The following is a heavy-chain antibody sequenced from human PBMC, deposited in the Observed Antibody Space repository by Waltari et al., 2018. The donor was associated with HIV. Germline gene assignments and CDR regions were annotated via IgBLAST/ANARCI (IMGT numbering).Heavy chain of an antibody. J-gene: IGHJ5*02. CDR1: GFSLSTSGVG. Sequence: QITLKESGPTLVKPTQTLTLTCTFPGFSLSTSGVGVGWIRQPPGKALEWLALIYWDDDKRYSPSLKSRLTITKDTSKNQVVLTMTNMDPVDTATYYCALDRGEITIFGVATSFSFDPWGQGTLVTVSS. V-gene: IGHV2-5*02. CDR2: IYWDDDK. D-gene: IGHD3-3*01. CDR3: ALDRGEITIFGVATSFSFDP.